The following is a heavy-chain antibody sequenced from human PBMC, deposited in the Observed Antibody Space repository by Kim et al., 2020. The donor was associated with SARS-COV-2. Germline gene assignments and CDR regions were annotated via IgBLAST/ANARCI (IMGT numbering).Heavy chain of an antibody. CDR1: GFTFNDAW. Sequence: GGSLRLSCAASGFTFNDAWMTWVRQAPGKGLEWVGRIKSKTDGGTTDYAAPVKGRFTISRDDSEDTVHLQLNSLKTEDTAVYYCSTAVYVTGMEVWGQGT. CDR3: STAVYVTGMEV. CDR2: IKSKTDGGTT. V-gene: IGHV3-15*01. J-gene: IGHJ6*02. D-gene: IGHD2-8*01.